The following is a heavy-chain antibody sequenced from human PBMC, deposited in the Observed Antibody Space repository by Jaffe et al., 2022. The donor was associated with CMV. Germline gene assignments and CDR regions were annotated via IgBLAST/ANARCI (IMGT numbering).Heavy chain of an antibody. D-gene: IGHD1-26*01. CDR1: GFTFSSYS. CDR2: ISSSSSYI. J-gene: IGHJ5*02. V-gene: IGHV3-21*01. Sequence: EVQLVESGGGLVKPGGSLRLSCAASGFTFSSYSMNWVRQAPGKGLEWVSSISSSSSYIYYADSVKGRFTISRDNAKNSLYLQMNSLRAEDTAVYYCARARFRLGEVGATEGWFDPWGQGTLVTVSS. CDR3: ARARFRLGEVGATEGWFDP.